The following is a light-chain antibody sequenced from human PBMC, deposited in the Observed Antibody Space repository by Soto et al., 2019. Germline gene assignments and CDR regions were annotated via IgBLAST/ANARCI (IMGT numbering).Light chain of an antibody. Sequence: DIQMTQSPSTLSAPVGDRVTITCRASQSISSWLAWYQQKPGKAPKLLIFDASSLESGAPSRFSGSGSGTEFTLTISSLQPDDFATYYCQQYNSYSWTFGQGTKVDIK. V-gene: IGKV1-5*01. CDR1: QSISSW. J-gene: IGKJ1*01. CDR3: QQYNSYSWT. CDR2: DAS.